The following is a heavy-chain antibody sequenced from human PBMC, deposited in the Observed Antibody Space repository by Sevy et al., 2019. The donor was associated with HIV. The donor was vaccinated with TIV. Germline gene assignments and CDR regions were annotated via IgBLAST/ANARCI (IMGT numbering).Heavy chain of an antibody. CDR3: AKAVANPLFDSFAL. Sequence: GVSLRLSCAASGFSFSTYAMHWVRQAPGTGLEWVAVISYDESHKYYTDSVKGRFTISRDNSKNTLFLQINRLRPEATALYSCAKAVANPLFDSFALWGQGTVVTVSS. D-gene: IGHD3-22*01. V-gene: IGHV3-30*10. CDR2: ISYDESHK. J-gene: IGHJ3*01. CDR1: GFSFSTYA.